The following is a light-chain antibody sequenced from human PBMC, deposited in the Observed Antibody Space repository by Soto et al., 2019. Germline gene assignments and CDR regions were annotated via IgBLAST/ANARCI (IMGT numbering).Light chain of an antibody. CDR1: SSDVGSYNL. Sequence: QSVLTQAASVSGSPGQSITISCTGTSSDVGSYNLVSWYQQHPGKAPKLIIYEVSRRPSWASNRFSGSRSGNTASLTISGLQAEDEADYYCCSHAGSITPVVFGGGTKLTVL. CDR2: EVS. J-gene: IGLJ2*01. CDR3: CSHAGSITPVV. V-gene: IGLV2-23*02.